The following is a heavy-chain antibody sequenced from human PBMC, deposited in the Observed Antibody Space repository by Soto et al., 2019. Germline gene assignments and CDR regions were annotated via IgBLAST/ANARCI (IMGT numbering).Heavy chain of an antibody. J-gene: IGHJ6*04. CDR2: IYSGGDT. Sequence: EVQLVESGGGLVQPGGSLRLSCTASGFAVRHNYMTWVRQAPGKGLEWVSLIYSGGDTAYADSVKGRFTISRHTSQNTLYLQMNSLRAEDPAVYYCARKTDSLPSGGDVWGKGTAVTVSS. CDR3: ARKTDSLPSGGDV. D-gene: IGHD3-10*01. V-gene: IGHV3-53*04. CDR1: GFAVRHNY.